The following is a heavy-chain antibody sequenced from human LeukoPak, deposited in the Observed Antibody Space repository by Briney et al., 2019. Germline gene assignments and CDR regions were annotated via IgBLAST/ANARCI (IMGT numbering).Heavy chain of an antibody. V-gene: IGHV3-23*01. CDR2: ISISGGTT. D-gene: IGHD4-17*01. CDR3: ANEIRPNDY. Sequence: RGSLRLSCTASVFAFSNHAMSWVRQAPGKGLEWVSSISISGGTTYYTDSVKGRFTISRENSKSTLYLQMNNLRADDTAVYYCANEIRPNDYWGQGTLVTVSS. CDR1: VFAFSNHA. J-gene: IGHJ4*02.